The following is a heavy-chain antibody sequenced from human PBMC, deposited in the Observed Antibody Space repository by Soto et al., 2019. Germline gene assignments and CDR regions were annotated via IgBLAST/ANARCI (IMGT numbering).Heavy chain of an antibody. D-gene: IGHD6-19*01. Sequence: ASVKVSCKASGYTFTSYDINWVRQATGQGLEWMGWMNPNSGNTGYAQKFQGRVTMTRNTSISTAYMELSSLRSEDTAVYYCARGHSSGWYPPYYYYYYYMDVWGKGTTVTVSS. J-gene: IGHJ6*03. CDR2: MNPNSGNT. CDR3: ARGHSSGWYPPYYYYYYYMDV. V-gene: IGHV1-8*01. CDR1: GYTFTSYD.